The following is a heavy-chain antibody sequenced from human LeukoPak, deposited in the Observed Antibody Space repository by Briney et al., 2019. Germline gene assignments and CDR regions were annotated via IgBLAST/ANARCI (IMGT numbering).Heavy chain of an antibody. Sequence: SETPSLTCTVSGGSISSYYWSWIRQPPGKGLEWIGYIYYSGSTNYNPSLKSRVTISVDTSKNQLSLKLSSVTAADTAVYYCARSEPTVVIATADGAFDIWGQGTMVTVSS. CDR2: IYYSGST. J-gene: IGHJ3*02. CDR1: GGSISSYY. D-gene: IGHD4-23*01. CDR3: ARSEPTVVIATADGAFDI. V-gene: IGHV4-59*01.